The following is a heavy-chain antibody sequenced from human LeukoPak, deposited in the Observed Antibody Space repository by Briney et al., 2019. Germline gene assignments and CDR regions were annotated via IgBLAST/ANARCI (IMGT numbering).Heavy chain of an antibody. J-gene: IGHJ6*03. D-gene: IGHD5-18*01. CDR2: ISYSGST. Sequence: SETLSLTCTVSGGSISSYYWNWIRQPPGKGLEWIGSISYSGSTKYNPSLESRVTISVDTSKNQISLKLSSVTAADTTVYYCARAPERWYSYGSYTYYYMDVRGKGTTVTVSS. CDR3: ARAPERWYSYGSYTYYYMDV. CDR1: GGSISSYY. V-gene: IGHV4-59*01.